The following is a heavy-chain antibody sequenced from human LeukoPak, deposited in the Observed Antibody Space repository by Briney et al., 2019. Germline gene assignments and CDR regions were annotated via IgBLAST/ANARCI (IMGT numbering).Heavy chain of an antibody. CDR2: ISAYNGNT. CDR1: GYTFTSYG. Sequence: ASVKVSCKASGYTFTSYGISWVRQAPGQGLEWMGWISAYNGNTNYAQKLQGRVTMTTDTSTSTAYMELGSLRSDDTAVYYCARDSSYGYGEHLAPDYWGQGTLVTVSS. D-gene: IGHD4-17*01. CDR3: ARDSSYGYGEHLAPDY. V-gene: IGHV1-18*04. J-gene: IGHJ4*02.